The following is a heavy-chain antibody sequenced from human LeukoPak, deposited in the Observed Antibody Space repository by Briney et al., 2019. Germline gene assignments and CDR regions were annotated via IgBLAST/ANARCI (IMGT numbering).Heavy chain of an antibody. V-gene: IGHV1-3*01. D-gene: IGHD3-3*01. CDR1: GYTFTSSA. CDR2: INADNGNT. J-gene: IGHJ4*02. Sequence: ASVKASCKASGYTFTSSAIHWVRQAPGQRLEWMGWINADNGNTKYSQKFQGRVTITRDTSANTAYMELSSLRSEDTAVYYCARVLNDFWRGYYLDYWGQGTLVTVSS. CDR3: ARVLNDFWRGYYLDY.